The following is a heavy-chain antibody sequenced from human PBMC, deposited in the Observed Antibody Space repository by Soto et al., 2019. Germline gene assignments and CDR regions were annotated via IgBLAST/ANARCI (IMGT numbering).Heavy chain of an antibody. V-gene: IGHV1-69*04. CDR3: ARDYGYYDSSSDAFDI. CDR2: IIPILGIA. CDR1: GYTFTSYA. J-gene: IGHJ3*02. Sequence: SVKLSCKASGYTFTSYAMHWVRQAPGQRLEWMGRIIPILGIANYAQKFQGRVTITADKSTSTAYMELSSLRSEDTAVYYCARDYGYYDSSSDAFDIWGQGTMVTVSS. D-gene: IGHD3-22*01.